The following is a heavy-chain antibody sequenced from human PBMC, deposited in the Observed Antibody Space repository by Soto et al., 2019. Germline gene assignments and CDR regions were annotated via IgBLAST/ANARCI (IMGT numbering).Heavy chain of an antibody. CDR3: ARHGSY. Sequence: QLQLQESGPGLVKPSETLSLTCTVSGVSISSSSYYWGWFRQPPGKGLEWIGTIYYGGSSYSNPSLNSRVTISLDTSKNQFSLTLTSVTAADTAVYYCARHGSYWGQGTLFTVSS. CDR2: IYYGGSS. CDR1: GVSISSSSYY. J-gene: IGHJ4*02. V-gene: IGHV4-39*01.